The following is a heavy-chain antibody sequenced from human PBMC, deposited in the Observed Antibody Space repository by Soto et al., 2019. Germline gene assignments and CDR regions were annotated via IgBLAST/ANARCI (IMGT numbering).Heavy chain of an antibody. CDR2: MNPNSANT. CDR1: GYTFTSYD. Sequence: QVQLVQSGAEVKKPGASVKVSCKASGYTFTSYDINWVRQATGQGLEWMGWMNPNSANTGYAQKFQGRVTMTRNTPRRTAYMELGSLGAEDTAVDYCAGERVRGMDVGGLGTAVTVSS. CDR3: AGERVRGMDV. D-gene: IGHD2-21*01. V-gene: IGHV1-8*01. J-gene: IGHJ6*02.